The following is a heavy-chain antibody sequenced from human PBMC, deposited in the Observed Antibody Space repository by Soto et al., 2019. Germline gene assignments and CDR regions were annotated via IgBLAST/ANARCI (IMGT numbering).Heavy chain of an antibody. CDR3: ARGYYDSSGSLQIY. J-gene: IGHJ4*02. CDR1: GGSISSYY. V-gene: IGHV4-59*01. CDR2: IYYSGST. Sequence: SETLSLTCTVSGGSISSYYWSWIRQPPGKGLEWIGYIYYSGSTNYNPSLKSRVTISVDTSKNQFSLKLSSVTAADTAVYYCARGYYDSSGSLQIYWGQGTLVTVS. D-gene: IGHD3-22*01.